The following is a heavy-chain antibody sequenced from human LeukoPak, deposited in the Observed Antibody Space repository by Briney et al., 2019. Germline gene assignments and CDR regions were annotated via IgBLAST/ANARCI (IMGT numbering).Heavy chain of an antibody. Sequence: PGRSLRLSCAASGFTFTNYPIHWVRQAPGKGLEWVTVISYDGSTKYYADSVKGRFTISRDNSKNTLYLQMNSLRTEDTAVYYCAELGITMIGGVWGKGTTVTISS. D-gene: IGHD3-10*02. CDR2: ISYDGSTK. CDR1: GFTFTNYP. V-gene: IGHV3-30*04. CDR3: AELGITMIGGV. J-gene: IGHJ6*04.